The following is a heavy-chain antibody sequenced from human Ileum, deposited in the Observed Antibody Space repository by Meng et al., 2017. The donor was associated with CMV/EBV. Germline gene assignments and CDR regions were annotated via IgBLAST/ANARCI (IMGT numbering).Heavy chain of an antibody. J-gene: IGHJ5*02. CDR3: ARGITIFGVAAGGWFDP. Sequence: SISSSSYYWGWIRQPPGKGLEWIGSIYYSGSTYYNPSLKSRVTISVDTSKNQFSLKLSSVTAADTAVYYCARGITIFGVAAGGWFDPWGQGTLVTVSS. CDR2: IYYSGST. V-gene: IGHV4-39*07. D-gene: IGHD3-3*01. CDR1: SISSSSYY.